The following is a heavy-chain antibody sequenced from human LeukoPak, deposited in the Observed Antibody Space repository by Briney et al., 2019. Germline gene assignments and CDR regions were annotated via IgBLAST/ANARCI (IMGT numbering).Heavy chain of an antibody. D-gene: IGHD1-26*01. Sequence: PSETLPLTCTVSGYSISSGYYWGWIRQPPGKGLEWIGSIYHSGSTYYNPSLKSRVTISVDTSKNQFSLKLSSVTAADTAVYYCARVRSSGSYYSLFDYWGQGTLVTVSS. CDR2: IYHSGST. J-gene: IGHJ4*02. CDR1: GYSISSGYY. V-gene: IGHV4-38-2*02. CDR3: ARVRSSGSYYSLFDY.